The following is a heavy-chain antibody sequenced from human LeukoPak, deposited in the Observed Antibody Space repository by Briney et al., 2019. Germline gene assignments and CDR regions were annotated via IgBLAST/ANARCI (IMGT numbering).Heavy chain of an antibody. Sequence: SETLSLTCTVSGGSISSYYWSWIRQPAGEGLEWIGRIYTSGNTNYNPSLKSRVTMSVDTSKNQFSLKLSSVTAADTAVFYCARENSGSYREFDYWGQGTLVTVSS. J-gene: IGHJ4*02. CDR2: IYTSGNT. V-gene: IGHV4-4*07. CDR1: GGSISSYY. D-gene: IGHD1-26*01. CDR3: ARENSGSYREFDY.